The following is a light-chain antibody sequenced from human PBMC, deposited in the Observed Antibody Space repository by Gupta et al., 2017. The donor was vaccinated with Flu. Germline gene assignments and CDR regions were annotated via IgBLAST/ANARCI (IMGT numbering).Light chain of an antibody. J-gene: IGLJ1*01. V-gene: IGLV2-14*01. CDR2: KVS. CDR3: FSYAGSNTVYV. Sequence: QSALTQPASVSGSPGQSITISCTGTSSDVGAHNHVSWYQQHPGKAPKLIIYKVSNRPSGVSNRFSGSKSGNTASLTISGLQAEDEAIYYCFSYAGSNTVYVFGTGAEVTVL. CDR1: SSDVGAHNH.